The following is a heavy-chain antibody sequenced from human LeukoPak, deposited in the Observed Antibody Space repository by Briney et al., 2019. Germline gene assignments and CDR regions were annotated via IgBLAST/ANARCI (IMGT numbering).Heavy chain of an antibody. CDR1: GYTFTSYG. D-gene: IGHD3-10*01. J-gene: IGHJ5*02. Sequence: ASVKVSCKASGYTFTSYGISWVRQAPGQGLEWMGWISAYNGNTNYAQKFQGRVTMTTDTSTSTAYMELRSLRSDDTAVYYCARYKARVRGVSFSWFDPWGQGTLVTVSS. V-gene: IGHV1-18*01. CDR2: ISAYNGNT. CDR3: ARYKARVRGVSFSWFDP.